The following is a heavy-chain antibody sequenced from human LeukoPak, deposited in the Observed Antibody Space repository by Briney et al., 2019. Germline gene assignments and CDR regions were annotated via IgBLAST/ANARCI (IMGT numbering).Heavy chain of an antibody. CDR1: GFTFDDYA. CDR3: ARDVYGDYEGLCAFDI. D-gene: IGHD4-17*01. V-gene: IGHV3-9*01. CDR2: ISWNSGSI. Sequence: GGSLRLSCAASGFTFDDYAMHWVRQAPGKGLEWVSGISWNSGSIGYADSVKGRFTISRDNAKNSLYLQMNSLRAEDTAVYYCARDVYGDYEGLCAFDIWGQGTMVTVSS. J-gene: IGHJ3*02.